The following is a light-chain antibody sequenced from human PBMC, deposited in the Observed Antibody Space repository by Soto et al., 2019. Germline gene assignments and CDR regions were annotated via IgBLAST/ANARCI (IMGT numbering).Light chain of an antibody. CDR2: DAS. Sequence: DIRMTQSPSPLSASVGDRVTITCRASQSIHNWLAWYQQKPGKAPKLLIHDASWLESGLPSRFSGSASGTEFTLTISSLQPDDSAIYFCQQYEDYPITFGQGTRVEI. J-gene: IGKJ5*01. V-gene: IGKV1-5*01. CDR1: QSIHNW. CDR3: QQYEDYPIT.